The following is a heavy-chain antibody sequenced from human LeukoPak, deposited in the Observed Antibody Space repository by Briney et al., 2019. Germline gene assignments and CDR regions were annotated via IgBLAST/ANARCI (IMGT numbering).Heavy chain of an antibody. CDR3: ARDLADFWSGYYDSLDY. J-gene: IGHJ4*02. CDR2: INSDGSGT. Sequence: GGSLRLSCAASGFTFSSYWMHWVRQAPGKGLVWVSRINSDGSGTSYADSVKGRFTISRDNAKNTLYLQMNSLRAEDTAVYYCARDLADFWSGYYDSLDYWGQGTLVTVSS. V-gene: IGHV3-74*01. D-gene: IGHD3-3*01. CDR1: GFTFSSYW.